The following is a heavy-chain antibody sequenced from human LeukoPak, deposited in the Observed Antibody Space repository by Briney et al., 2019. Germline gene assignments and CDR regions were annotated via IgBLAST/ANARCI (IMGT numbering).Heavy chain of an antibody. CDR3: ARSTKQQLVLVY. CDR1: GYTFTSYG. J-gene: IGHJ4*02. D-gene: IGHD6-13*01. Sequence: ASVRVSCKASGYTFTSYGISWVRQAPGQGLEWMGWISAYNGNTNYAQKLQGRVTMTTDTSTSTAYMELRSLRSDDTAVYYCARSTKQQLVLVYWGQGTLVTVSS. CDR2: ISAYNGNT. V-gene: IGHV1-18*01.